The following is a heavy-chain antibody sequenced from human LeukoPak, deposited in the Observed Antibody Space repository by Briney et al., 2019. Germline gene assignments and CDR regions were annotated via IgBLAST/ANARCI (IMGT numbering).Heavy chain of an antibody. J-gene: IGHJ4*02. CDR2: VYHNINT. V-gene: IGHV4-39*07. Sequence: SETLSLTCSVSGVFIASSDDYWAWIRQPPGKGLEWIGCVYHNINTHYNPSLGSRLTVSLDSSKNQFSLNLASVTAADTAVYYCASRQHYYGSGSYGYWGQGTLVTVSS. CDR1: GVFIASSDDY. CDR3: ASRQHYYGSGSYGY. D-gene: IGHD3-10*01.